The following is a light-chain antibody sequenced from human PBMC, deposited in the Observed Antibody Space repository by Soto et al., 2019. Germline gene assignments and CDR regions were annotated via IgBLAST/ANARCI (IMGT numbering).Light chain of an antibody. Sequence: DIVMTQSPDSLAVSLGERATINCKSSQSVLYRSIDKNYLAWYQQKPGQPPKLLIYWASTRESGVPDRFSGSGSGTNFTLTISSLQAEDVAVYYCQQYYSTPPYTVGQGTKLEIK. J-gene: IGKJ2*01. CDR2: WAS. CDR1: QSVLYRSIDKNY. V-gene: IGKV4-1*01. CDR3: QQYYSTPPYT.